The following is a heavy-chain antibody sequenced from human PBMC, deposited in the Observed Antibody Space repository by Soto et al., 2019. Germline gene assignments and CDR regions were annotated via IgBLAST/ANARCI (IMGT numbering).Heavy chain of an antibody. V-gene: IGHV4-39*01. J-gene: IGHJ4*02. Sequence: SETLSLTCTVSGGSISSSSYYWGWIRQPPGKGLEWIGSIYYSGSTYYNPSLKSRVTISVDTSKNQFSLKLSSVTAADTAVYYCARRDPRYVTAFDYWGQGTLVTVSS. CDR1: GGSISSSSYY. D-gene: IGHD1-1*01. CDR3: ARRDPRYVTAFDY. CDR2: IYYSGST.